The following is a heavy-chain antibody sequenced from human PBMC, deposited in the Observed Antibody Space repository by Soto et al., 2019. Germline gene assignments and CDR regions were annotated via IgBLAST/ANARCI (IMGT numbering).Heavy chain of an antibody. Sequence: GGSLRLSCAASGLTFSNVWMTWVRQAPGKGLEWVGRIKSKSDGETADVAAPVKARFTISRDDSKNTVFLEMNSLKSEDTALYYCGITHMINRDSSTRLDYWGRGTQVTVSS. V-gene: IGHV3-15*01. J-gene: IGHJ4*02. CDR1: GLTFSNVW. CDR2: IKSKSDGETA. D-gene: IGHD3-16*01. CDR3: GITHMINRDSSTRLDY.